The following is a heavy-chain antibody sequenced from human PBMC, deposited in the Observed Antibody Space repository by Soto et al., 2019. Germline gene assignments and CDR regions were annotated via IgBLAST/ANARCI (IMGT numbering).Heavy chain of an antibody. Sequence: GGALRLSCAASGFTFSNYAMIWVRRAPGKGLEWVSAISGSGGSTYYADSVKGRFTISRDNSKNTLYLQMNSLRAEDTAVYYCAKDAYYYDSSGPLWGQGTPVSV. D-gene: IGHD3-22*01. J-gene: IGHJ4*02. CDR3: AKDAYYYDSSGPL. CDR1: GFTFSNYA. CDR2: ISGSGGST. V-gene: IGHV3-23*01.